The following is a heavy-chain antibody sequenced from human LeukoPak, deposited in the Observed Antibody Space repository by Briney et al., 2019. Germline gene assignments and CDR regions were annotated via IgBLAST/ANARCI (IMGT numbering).Heavy chain of an antibody. V-gene: IGHV4-34*01. CDR2: INRSGST. CDR1: GGSFSGYY. J-gene: IGHJ6*03. Sequence: SETLSLTCAAYGGSFSGYYWSWIRQPPGEGLEWIAEINRSGSTNYNPSLKSRVTISVDTSKNQFSLKVSSVTAADTAVYYCARGAVYYMGVWGKGTTVTISS. D-gene: IGHD2-8*01. CDR3: ARGAVYYMGV.